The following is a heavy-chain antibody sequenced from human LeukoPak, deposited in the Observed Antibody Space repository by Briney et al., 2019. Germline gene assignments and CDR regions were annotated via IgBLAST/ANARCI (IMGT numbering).Heavy chain of an antibody. J-gene: IGHJ4*02. V-gene: IGHV3-66*02. CDR2: IYSGGST. D-gene: IGHD6-13*01. CDR1: GFTVSSNY. Sequence: PGGSLRLSCAASGFTVSSNYMSWVRQAPGKGLEWVSVIYSGGSTCYADSVKGRFTISRDNSKNTLYLQMNSLRAEDTAVYYCARFGSSWDLDYWGQGTLVTVSS. CDR3: ARFGSSWDLDY.